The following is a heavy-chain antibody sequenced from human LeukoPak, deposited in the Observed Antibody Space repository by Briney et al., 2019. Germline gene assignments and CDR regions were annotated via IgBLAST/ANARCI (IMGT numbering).Heavy chain of an antibody. CDR1: GFTFSSYW. J-gene: IGHJ4*02. CDR3: ARISYDSSGYYDY. D-gene: IGHD3-22*01. V-gene: IGHV3-74*01. CDR2: IDSDGHIT. Sequence: PGGSLRLSCAASGFTFSSYWMHWVRQAPGKGLVWVSRIDSDGHITSYADSVKGRFTISRDNAKNTLYLQMNSLRAEDTAVYYCARISYDSSGYYDYWGQGTLVTVSS.